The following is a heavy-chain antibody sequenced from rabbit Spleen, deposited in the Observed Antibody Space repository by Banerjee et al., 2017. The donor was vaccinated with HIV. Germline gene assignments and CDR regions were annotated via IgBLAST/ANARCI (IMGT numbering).Heavy chain of an antibody. V-gene: IGHV1S45*01. CDR2: IYAGSSGIT. D-gene: IGHD2-1*01. CDR1: GFSFSSIYW. CDR3: ARAGEGGYGYLDL. Sequence: QEQLVESGGGLVQPEGSLTLTCTASGFSFSSIYWICWVRQAPGKGLEWIACIYAGSSGITYYASWAKGRFTISKTSSTTVTLQMTSLTAADTATCFCARAGEGGYGYLDLWGPGTLVTVS. J-gene: IGHJ4*01.